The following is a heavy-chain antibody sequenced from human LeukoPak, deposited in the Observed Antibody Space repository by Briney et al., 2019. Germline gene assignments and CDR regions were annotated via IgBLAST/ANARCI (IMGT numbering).Heavy chain of an antibody. CDR3: ARHPSADYDGSGYYVNEIDY. V-gene: IGHV4-59*08. CDR2: MYYSGSP. D-gene: IGHD3-22*01. J-gene: IGHJ4*02. Sequence: PSETLSLTCTVSGGSVSSHYWSWIRQPPGKGLEWIGYMYYSGSPNYNPSLKSRVTVSIDTSKNQFSLRLNSVTAADTAVYYCARHPSADYDGSGYYVNEIDYWGQGTLVTVSS. CDR1: GGSVSSHY.